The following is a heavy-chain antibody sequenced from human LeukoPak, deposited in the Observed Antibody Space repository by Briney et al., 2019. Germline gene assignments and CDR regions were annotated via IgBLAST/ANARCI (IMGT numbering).Heavy chain of an antibody. CDR1: GFTVSSNY. V-gene: IGHV3-66*01. CDR3: ARVVYGSGSYPFDY. Sequence: GGSLRLSCAASGFTVSSNYMSWVRQAPGKGLEWVSVIYSGGSTYYADSVKGRFTISRDNSKNTLYLQMNSLRGEETAVYYCARVVYGSGSYPFDYWGQGTLVTVSS. D-gene: IGHD3-10*01. CDR2: IYSGGST. J-gene: IGHJ4*02.